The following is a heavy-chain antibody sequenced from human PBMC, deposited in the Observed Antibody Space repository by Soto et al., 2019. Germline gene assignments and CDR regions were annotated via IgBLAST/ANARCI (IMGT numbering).Heavy chain of an antibody. J-gene: IGHJ5*02. V-gene: IGHV4-4*07. CDR1: GASISGFY. D-gene: IGHD1-1*01. CDR3: VRDGTKTLRDWFDP. Sequence: SETLSLTCTVSGASISGFYWSRIRKSAGKGLEWIGRIYATGTTDYNPSLKSRVMMSVDTSKKQFSLKLRSVTAADTAVYYCVRDGTKTLRDWFDPWGQGISVTVSS. CDR2: IYATGTT.